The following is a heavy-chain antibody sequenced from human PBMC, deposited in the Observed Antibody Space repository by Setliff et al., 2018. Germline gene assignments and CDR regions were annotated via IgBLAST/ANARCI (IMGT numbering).Heavy chain of an antibody. CDR1: GYSISSGYY. Sequence: TLSLTCAVSGYSISSGYYWGWIRQPPGKGLEWIGSIYHSGSTYYNPSLKSRVTISVDTSKNQFSLKLSSVTAADTAVYYCARTNYYDSSTYFNWFDPWGQGTLVTVSS. D-gene: IGHD3-22*01. CDR3: ARTNYYDSSTYFNWFDP. V-gene: IGHV4-38-2*01. J-gene: IGHJ5*02. CDR2: IYHSGST.